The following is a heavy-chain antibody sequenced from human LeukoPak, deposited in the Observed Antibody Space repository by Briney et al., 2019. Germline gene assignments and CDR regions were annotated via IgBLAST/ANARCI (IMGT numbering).Heavy chain of an antibody. CDR1: GFTFSSYS. J-gene: IGHJ4*02. V-gene: IGHV3-48*04. Sequence: GGSLRLSCAASGFTFSSYSMNWVRQAPGKGLEWVSYIGRSSDPIYYAESVKGRFTISRDNAKNSLYLQINSLRAEDTAVYYCARDYYNVGSYPFDFWGQGTLVTVSS. D-gene: IGHD3-16*02. CDR3: ARDYYNVGSYPFDF. CDR2: IGRSSDPI.